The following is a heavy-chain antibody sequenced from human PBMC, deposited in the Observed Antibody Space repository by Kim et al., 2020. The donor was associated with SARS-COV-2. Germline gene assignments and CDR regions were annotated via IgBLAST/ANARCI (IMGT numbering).Heavy chain of an antibody. CDR1: GYTFTSYA. CDR2: INAGNGNT. Sequence: ASVKVSCKASGYTFTSYAMHWVRQAPGQRLEWMGWINAGNGNTKYSQKFQGRVTITRDTSASTAYMELSSLRSEDTAVYYCARGLLDGSGSYRDWYFDLWGRGTLVTVSS. J-gene: IGHJ2*01. V-gene: IGHV1-3*01. D-gene: IGHD3-10*01. CDR3: ARGLLDGSGSYRDWYFDL.